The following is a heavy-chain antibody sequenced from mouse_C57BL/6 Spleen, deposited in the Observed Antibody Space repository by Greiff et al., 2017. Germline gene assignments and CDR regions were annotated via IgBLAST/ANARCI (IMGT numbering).Heavy chain of an antibody. CDR2: INPYNGGT. Sequence: VQLKQSGPVLVKPGASVTMSCKASGYTFTDYYMNWVKQSHGKSLEWIGVINPYNGGTSYNQKFKGKATLTVDKSSSTAYMELNSLTSEDSAVYYCAREGREYYFDYWGQGTTLTVSS. CDR1: GYTFTDYY. CDR3: AREGREYYFDY. J-gene: IGHJ2*01. V-gene: IGHV1-19*01.